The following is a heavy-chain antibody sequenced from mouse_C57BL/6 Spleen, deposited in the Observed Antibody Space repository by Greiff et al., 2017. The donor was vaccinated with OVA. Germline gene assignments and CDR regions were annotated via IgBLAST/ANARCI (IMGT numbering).Heavy chain of an antibody. Sequence: EVHLVESGGGLVQPGGSLSLSCAASGFTFTDYYMSWVRQPPGKALEWLGFIRNKANGYTTEYSASVKGRFTIARDNSQSILYLQMNALRAEDSATYYCARSSLTGTSYAMDYWGQGTSVTVSS. J-gene: IGHJ4*01. D-gene: IGHD4-1*01. CDR3: ARSSLTGTSYAMDY. V-gene: IGHV7-3*01. CDR2: IRNKANGYTT. CDR1: GFTFTDYY.